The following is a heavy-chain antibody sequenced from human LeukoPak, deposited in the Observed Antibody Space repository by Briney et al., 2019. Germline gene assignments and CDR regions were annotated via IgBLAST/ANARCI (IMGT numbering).Heavy chain of an antibody. CDR3: AKDVFVGVGATTGFDY. D-gene: IGHD1-26*01. Sequence: PGRSLRLSCAASRFTFSSYGMHWVSQAQGKGLEWVAVISYDGSNKYYADSVKGRFTISRDNSKNTLYLQMNSLRAEDTAVYYCAKDVFVGVGATTGFDYWGQGTLITVSS. V-gene: IGHV3-30*18. J-gene: IGHJ4*02. CDR1: RFTFSSYG. CDR2: ISYDGSNK.